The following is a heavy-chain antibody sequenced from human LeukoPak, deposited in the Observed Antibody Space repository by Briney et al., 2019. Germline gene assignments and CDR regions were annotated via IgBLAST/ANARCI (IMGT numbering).Heavy chain of an antibody. D-gene: IGHD3-10*01. CDR1: GGSISSYY. J-gene: IGHJ4*02. CDR3: ARHPPMVRGVPFDY. CDR2: IYYSGST. V-gene: IGHV4-59*08. Sequence: SETLSLTCTVSGGSISSYYWSWIRQPPGKGLEWIGYIYYSGSTNYNPSLKSRVTISVDTSKNQFSLKLSSVTAADTAVYYCARHPPMVRGVPFDYWGQGTLVTVSS.